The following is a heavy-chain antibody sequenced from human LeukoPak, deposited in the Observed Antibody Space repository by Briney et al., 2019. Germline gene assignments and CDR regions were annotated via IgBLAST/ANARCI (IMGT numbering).Heavy chain of an antibody. Sequence: PGGSLRLSCAASGFTFSSYAMSWVRQAPGKGLEWVSAISGSGGSTYCADSVKGRFTISRDNSKQTVYLQMNSLKSEDTALYYCARKYTTSYYSVDYWGQGSLVTVSS. D-gene: IGHD2-2*01. J-gene: IGHJ4*02. V-gene: IGHV3-23*01. CDR2: ISGSGGST. CDR3: ARKYTTSYYSVDY. CDR1: GFTFSSYA.